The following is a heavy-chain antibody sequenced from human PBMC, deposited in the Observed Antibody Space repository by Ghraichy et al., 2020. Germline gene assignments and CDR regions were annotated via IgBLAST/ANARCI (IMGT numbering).Heavy chain of an antibody. CDR1: GFTFSSYG. D-gene: IGHD6-19*01. Sequence: GGSLRLSCAASGFTFSSYGMHWVRQAPGKALEWVAFIRYDGSNKYYADSVKGRFTISRDNSKNTLYLQMNSLRAEDTAVYYCAKAPLGIAVAGTSRNWFDPWGQGTLVTVSS. CDR3: AKAPLGIAVAGTSRNWFDP. CDR2: IRYDGSNK. J-gene: IGHJ5*02. V-gene: IGHV3-30*02.